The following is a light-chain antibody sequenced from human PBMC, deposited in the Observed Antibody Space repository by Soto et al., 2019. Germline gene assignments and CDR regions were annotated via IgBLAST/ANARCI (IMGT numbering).Light chain of an antibody. CDR1: SSDVGYYNY. Sequence: QSALTQPASVSGSPGQSITIPCTGTSSDVGYYNYVCWYQQHPGQAPKLIIYDVATRPSGVSNRFSGSKSGSTASLIISRLQTEDEADYYCVSFTSSTTYVFGSGTKLTVL. CDR2: DVA. CDR3: VSFTSSTTYV. V-gene: IGLV2-14*01. J-gene: IGLJ1*01.